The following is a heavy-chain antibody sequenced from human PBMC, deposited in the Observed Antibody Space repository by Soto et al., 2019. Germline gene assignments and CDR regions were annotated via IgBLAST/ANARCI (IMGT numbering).Heavy chain of an antibody. CDR3: ARVMCGDCSTYYYYSMDV. J-gene: IGHJ6*02. CDR1: GFTFGTYT. CDR2: IGTTSSSI. Sequence: EVQLVESGGGLVKPGGSLRLSCAASGFTFGTYTMNWVRQAPGKGLEWVSSIGTTSSSIYYADSVRGRFTISRDNARDSLYLQMSRLRAEDTAVYYCARVMCGDCSTYYYYSMDVWGQGTTVTVSS. V-gene: IGHV3-21*01. D-gene: IGHD2-21*02.